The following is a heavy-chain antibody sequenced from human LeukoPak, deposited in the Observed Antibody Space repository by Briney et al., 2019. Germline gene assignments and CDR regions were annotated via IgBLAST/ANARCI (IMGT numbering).Heavy chain of an antibody. D-gene: IGHD1-26*01. J-gene: IGHJ4*02. CDR3: ARPLVGADTLFDY. CDR1: GYSFTGYW. Sequence: HGESLKISCKGSGYSFTGYWIGWVRQMPGKGLEWMGIIYPGDSDTRYSPSFQGQVTISADKSISTAYLQWSSLKASDTAMYYCARPLVGADTLFDYWGQGTLVTVSS. V-gene: IGHV5-51*01. CDR2: IYPGDSDT.